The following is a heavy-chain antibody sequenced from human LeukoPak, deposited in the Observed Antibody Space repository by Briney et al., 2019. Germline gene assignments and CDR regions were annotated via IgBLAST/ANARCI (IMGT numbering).Heavy chain of an antibody. CDR1: SGSFSSGGYY. J-gene: IGHJ5*02. D-gene: IGHD3-3*01. Sequence: SETLSLTCTVSSGSFSSGGYYWSWIRQHPWKGLEWIGNIYHTGATFYNPSLQSRFIISVDTSKNQFSLKVSSVTAADTAIYYCARRNDPWSGPRNWFDPWGQGILVTVSS. CDR3: ARRNDPWSGPRNWFDP. CDR2: IYHTGAT. V-gene: IGHV4-31*03.